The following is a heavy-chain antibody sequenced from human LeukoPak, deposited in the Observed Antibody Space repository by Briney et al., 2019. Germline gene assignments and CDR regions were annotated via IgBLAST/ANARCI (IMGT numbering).Heavy chain of an antibody. Sequence: SETLSLTCTVSGGSIGTYYWSWIRQPPGKGLEWIGYVYYNGNTNYNPSLKSRVTISVDTSKNQFSLKLSSVTAADTAVYYCARGGGYDSGFDYWGQGTLVTVSS. V-gene: IGHV4-59*12. CDR3: ARGGGYDSGFDY. CDR2: VYYNGNT. J-gene: IGHJ4*02. D-gene: IGHD5-12*01. CDR1: GGSIGTYY.